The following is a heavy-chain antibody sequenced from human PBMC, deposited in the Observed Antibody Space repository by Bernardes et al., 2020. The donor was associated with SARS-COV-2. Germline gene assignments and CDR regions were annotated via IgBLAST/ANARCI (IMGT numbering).Heavy chain of an antibody. V-gene: IGHV1-18*01. D-gene: IGHD2-2*02. CDR1: GYTFTSYG. CDR2: ISAYNGNT. CDR3: ARGSPIVVVPAAILSTSYYYYMDV. Sequence: ASVKVSCKASGYTFTSYGISWVRQAPGQGLEWMGWISAYNGNTNYAQKLQGRVTMTTDTSTSTAYMELRSLRSDDTAVYYCARGSPIVVVPAAILSTSYYYYMDVWGKGTTVTVSS. J-gene: IGHJ6*03.